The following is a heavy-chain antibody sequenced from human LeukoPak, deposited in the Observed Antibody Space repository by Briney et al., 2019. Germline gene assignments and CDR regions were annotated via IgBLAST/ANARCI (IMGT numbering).Heavy chain of an antibody. J-gene: IGHJ5*02. CDR1: GYTFTDYY. CDR2: VDPEDGET. Sequence: ATVKISCKASGYTFTDYYMHWVQQAPGKGLEWMGRVDPEDGETIYAEKSQGRVTITADTSTDTAYMELSSLRSEDTAVYYCATVTTVTPNWFDPWGQGTLVTVSS. D-gene: IGHD4-17*01. V-gene: IGHV1-69-2*01. CDR3: ATVTTVTPNWFDP.